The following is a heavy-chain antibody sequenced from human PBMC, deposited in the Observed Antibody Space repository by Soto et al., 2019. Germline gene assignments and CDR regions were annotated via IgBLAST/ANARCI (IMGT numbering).Heavy chain of an antibody. J-gene: IGHJ1*01. CDR3: ARYYDDTSGPSDVFQH. CDR2: IYPGDSDN. D-gene: IGHD3-22*01. V-gene: IGHV5-51*01. CDR1: GYSFISYW. Sequence: PGESLKISCKGSGYSFISYWIGWVRQMPGKGLEWMGIIYPGDSDNRYSPSFQGQVTNLADKSISTAYLQWSSLRASDTAMYYCARYYDDTSGPSDVFQHWGQGTLVTVSS.